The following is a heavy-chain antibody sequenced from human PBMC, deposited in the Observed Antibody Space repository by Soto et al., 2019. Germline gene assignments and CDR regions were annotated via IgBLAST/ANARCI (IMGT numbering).Heavy chain of an antibody. CDR3: ARDKGCSGGSCYFFGYYYMDV. CDR2: ISSSSSTI. V-gene: IGHV3-48*01. J-gene: IGHJ6*03. D-gene: IGHD2-15*01. Sequence: GGSLRLSCAASGFTFSSYSMNWVRQAPGKGLEWVSYISSSSSTIYYADSVKGRFTISRDNAKNSLYLQMNSLRAEDTAVYYCARDKGCSGGSCYFFGYYYMDVWGKGTTVTVS. CDR1: GFTFSSYS.